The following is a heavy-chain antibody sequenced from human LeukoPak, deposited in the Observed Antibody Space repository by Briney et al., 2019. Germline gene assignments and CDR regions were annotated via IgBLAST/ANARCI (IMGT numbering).Heavy chain of an antibody. CDR3: ARVRFLEWLFESDAFDI. CDR1: GGSISSYY. Sequence: SETLSLTCTVSGGSISSYYWSWIRQHPGKGLERIGYIYYSGSTYYNPSLKSRVTISVDTSKNQFSLKLSSVTAADTAVYYCARVRFLEWLFESDAFDIWGQGTMVTVSS. D-gene: IGHD3-3*01. J-gene: IGHJ3*02. CDR2: IYYSGST. V-gene: IGHV4-59*06.